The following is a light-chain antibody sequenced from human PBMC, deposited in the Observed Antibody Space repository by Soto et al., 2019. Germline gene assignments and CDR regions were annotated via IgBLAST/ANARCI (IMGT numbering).Light chain of an antibody. Sequence: DIQMTQSPSSLSASVGDRVAITSRASEDISKYLNWYQQRPGQAPKLLISGASTLQSGVSSRFSGSGSGSAFTLTMSGLQPEDFATYYCQQSYSTPLYTFGQGTKMEI. V-gene: IGKV1-39*01. J-gene: IGKJ2*01. CDR1: EDISKY. CDR2: GAS. CDR3: QQSYSTPLYT.